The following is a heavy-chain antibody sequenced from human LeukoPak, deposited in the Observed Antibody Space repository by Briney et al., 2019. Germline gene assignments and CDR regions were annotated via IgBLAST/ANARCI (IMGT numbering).Heavy chain of an antibody. CDR2: INWNGGST. V-gene: IGHV3-20*04. D-gene: IGHD5-12*01. Sequence: GGSLRLSCAASGFTFGDYGMSWVRQARGKGLEWVSGINWNGGSTGYADSVKGRFTISRDNAKNSLYLQMNSLRAEDTALYYCARYTGGSGYDSAYYYYMDVWGKGTTVTVSS. J-gene: IGHJ6*03. CDR3: ARYTGGSGYDSAYYYYMDV. CDR1: GFTFGDYG.